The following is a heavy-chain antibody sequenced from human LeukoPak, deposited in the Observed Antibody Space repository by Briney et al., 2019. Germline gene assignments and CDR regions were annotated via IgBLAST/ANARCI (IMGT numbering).Heavy chain of an antibody. V-gene: IGHV1-69*01. J-gene: IGHJ4*02. CDR3: ARDYYDSSGYPFCDY. D-gene: IGHD3-22*01. CDR2: IIPIFGTA. Sequence: SVKVSCKASGGTFSSYAISWVRQAPGQGLEWMGGIIPIFGTANYAQKFQGRVTITADESTSTAYMELSSLRSEDTAVYYCARDYYDSSGYPFCDYWGQGTLVTVSS. CDR1: GGTFSSYA.